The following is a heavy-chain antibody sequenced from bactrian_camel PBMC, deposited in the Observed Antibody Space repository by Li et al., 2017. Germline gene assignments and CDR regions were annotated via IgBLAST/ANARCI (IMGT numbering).Heavy chain of an antibody. CDR3: ATYPAQRGRQRWRCGSLLSERYTT. CDR2: IYNDGTT. Sequence: VQLVESGGGLVQPGGSLRLSCAAPGFTFSSYGMSWVRQAPGKGLEWVSSIYNDGTTYYADSVKGRFTISRDNAENTVYLQMHSLESGDTAMYYCATYPAQRGRQRWRCGSLLSERYTTWGQGTQVTVS. J-gene: IGHJ6*01. CDR1: GFTFSSYG. V-gene: IGHV3S10*01. D-gene: IGHD1*01.